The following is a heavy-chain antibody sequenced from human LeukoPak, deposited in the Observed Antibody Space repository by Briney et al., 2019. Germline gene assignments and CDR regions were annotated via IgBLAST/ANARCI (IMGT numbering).Heavy chain of an antibody. CDR3: ARADYGGNSALDY. Sequence: ASVKVSCKASGYTFTSYYIHWVRQAPGQGLEWKAIINPSGGSTSYPQKFQGRVTMTRDTSTSTVYMELSSLRSEDTAVYFCARADYGGNSALDYWGQGTLVTVSS. J-gene: IGHJ4*02. CDR2: INPSGGST. CDR1: GYTFTSYY. D-gene: IGHD4-23*01. V-gene: IGHV1-46*01.